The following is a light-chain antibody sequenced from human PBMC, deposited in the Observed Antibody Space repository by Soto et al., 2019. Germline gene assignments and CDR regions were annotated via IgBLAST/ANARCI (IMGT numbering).Light chain of an antibody. Sequence: IQMTQSPXXLSASVXXXXXXTCQASHXXXXXLXWYQQKPGKPPKLLIYDASNLQTGVPSRFSGSGSGTDFTFTISSLQPEDIATYFCHQYDNLPQTFGPGTKVDIK. J-gene: IGKJ3*01. V-gene: IGKV1-33*01. CDR1: HXXXXX. CDR2: DAS. CDR3: HQYDNLPQT.